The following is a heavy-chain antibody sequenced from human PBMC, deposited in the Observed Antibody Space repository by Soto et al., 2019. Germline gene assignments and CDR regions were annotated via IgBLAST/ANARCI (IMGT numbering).Heavy chain of an antibody. CDR3: ATSRYYYDSSGYYLRYWYFDL. CDR1: GGTFSSYA. CDR2: IIPIFGTA. D-gene: IGHD3-22*01. V-gene: IGHV1-69*01. J-gene: IGHJ2*01. Sequence: QVQLVQSGAEVKKPGSSVKVSCKASGGTFSSYAIGWVRQAPGQGLEWMGGIIPIFGTANYAQKFQGRVTITADESTSTAYMELSSLRSEDTAVYYCATSRYYYDSSGYYLRYWYFDLWGRGTLVTVSS.